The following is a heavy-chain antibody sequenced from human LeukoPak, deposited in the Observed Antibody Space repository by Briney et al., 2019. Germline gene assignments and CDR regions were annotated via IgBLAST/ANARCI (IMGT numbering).Heavy chain of an antibody. D-gene: IGHD4-17*01. Sequence: GSLRLSCAASGFTFSSYAMSWVRQAPGRGLEWVSAICKSGGSTYYADSVRGRFTISRDNSKNTLYLQMNRLRAEDTAIYYCAKDPYGGYVYGFFQHWGQGTLVTVSS. CDR3: AKDPYGGYVYGFFQH. CDR2: ICKSGGST. CDR1: GFTFSSYA. J-gene: IGHJ1*01. V-gene: IGHV3-23*01.